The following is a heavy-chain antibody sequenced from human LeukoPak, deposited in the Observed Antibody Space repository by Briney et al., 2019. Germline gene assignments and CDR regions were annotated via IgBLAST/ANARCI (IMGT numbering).Heavy chain of an antibody. CDR3: VAAWYCDYSNCHLRTGFDP. V-gene: IGHV1-46*01. CDR2: INPSGGST. D-gene: IGHD3-16*01. Sequence: ASVKVSCKASGYTFTSYYMHWVRQAPGQGLEWMGIINPSGGSTSYAQKFQGRVTMTRSTSTSTAYMELSSLTSDDTAVYYCVAAWYCDYSNCHLRTGFDPWGQGTLVTVSS. J-gene: IGHJ5*02. CDR1: GYTFTSYY.